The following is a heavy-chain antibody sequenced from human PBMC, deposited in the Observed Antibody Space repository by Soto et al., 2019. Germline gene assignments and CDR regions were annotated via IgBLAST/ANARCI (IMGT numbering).Heavy chain of an antibody. CDR3: ARVPLP. Sequence: SETLSLTCAVSGGSISSGGYSWSWIRQPPRKGLEWIGYIYHSGSTYYNPSLKSRVTISVHRSKNQFSLKLSSVAFAVTAVYYYARVPLPWGQGTLVTVSS. V-gene: IGHV4-30-2*01. CDR2: IYHSGST. J-gene: IGHJ5*02. CDR1: GGSISSGGYS.